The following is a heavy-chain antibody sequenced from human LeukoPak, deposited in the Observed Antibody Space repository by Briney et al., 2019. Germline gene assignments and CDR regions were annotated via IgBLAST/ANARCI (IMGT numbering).Heavy chain of an antibody. CDR1: GYTFTSYY. D-gene: IGHD6-19*01. J-gene: IGHJ4*02. Sequence: ASVKVSCKASGYTFTSYYMHWVRQAPGQGLEWMGIINPSGGSTSYAQKFQGRVTMTRDTSTSTVYMELSSLRSGDTAVYYCARDISYSSGWWGMFDYWGQGTLVTVSS. V-gene: IGHV1-46*01. CDR3: ARDISYSSGWWGMFDY. CDR2: INPSGGST.